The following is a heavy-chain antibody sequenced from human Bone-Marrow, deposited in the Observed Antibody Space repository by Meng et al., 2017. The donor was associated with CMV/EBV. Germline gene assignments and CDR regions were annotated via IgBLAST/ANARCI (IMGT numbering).Heavy chain of an antibody. CDR1: GYTFTSYD. CDR3: ARGGHSKVYYYGMDV. Sequence: ASVKVSCKASGYTFTSYDINWVRQATGQGLEWMGWMNPNSGNTGYAQKFQGRVTITRNTSISTAYMELSSLRSEDTAVYYCARGGHSKVYYYGMDVWGQGTTVTGSS. V-gene: IGHV1-8*03. CDR2: MNPNSGNT. D-gene: IGHD4-11*01. J-gene: IGHJ6*01.